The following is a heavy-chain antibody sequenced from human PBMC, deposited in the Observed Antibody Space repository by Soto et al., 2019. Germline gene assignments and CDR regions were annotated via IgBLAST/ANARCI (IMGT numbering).Heavy chain of an antibody. D-gene: IGHD1-26*01. CDR1: GFTFSDYY. V-gene: IGHV3-11*04. CDR3: ARRSSYSGSYYFDY. CDR2: ISSSGSTI. Sequence: GSLRLSCAASGFTFSDYYMSWIRQAPGKGLEWVSYISSSGSTIYYADSVKGRFTISRDNAKNTLYLQMNSLRAEDTALYYCARRSSYSGSYYFDYWGQGTLVTVSS. J-gene: IGHJ4*02.